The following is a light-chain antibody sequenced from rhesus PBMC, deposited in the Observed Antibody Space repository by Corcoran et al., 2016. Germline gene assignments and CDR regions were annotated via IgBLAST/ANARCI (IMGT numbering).Light chain of an antibody. CDR1: QSVGSY. V-gene: IGKV3-24*04. CDR3: QQSSNLWT. CDR2: GAS. Sequence: ETVVTQSPATLSLSPGERATLSCRASQSVGSYLAWSQQQPGQAPRLLIYGASSRVTGIPERFSGRGSGTDFTLTISSLEPEDFGVYYCQQSSNLWTFGQGTKVEIK. J-gene: IGKJ1*01.